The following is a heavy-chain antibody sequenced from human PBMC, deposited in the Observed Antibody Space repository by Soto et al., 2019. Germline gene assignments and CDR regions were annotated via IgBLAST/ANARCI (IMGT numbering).Heavy chain of an antibody. D-gene: IGHD3-22*01. CDR3: AKFITMIVVVIGDDFDI. J-gene: IGHJ3*02. CDR1: GFTFSSYA. CDR2: ISGSGGST. Sequence: PGGSLRLSCAASGFTFSSYAMNWVRQAPGKGLEWVSVISGSGGSTYYADSVKGRFTISRDNYKNTLYLQMNSLRAEDTAVYYCAKFITMIVVVIGDDFDIWGQGTMVTVSS. V-gene: IGHV3-23*01.